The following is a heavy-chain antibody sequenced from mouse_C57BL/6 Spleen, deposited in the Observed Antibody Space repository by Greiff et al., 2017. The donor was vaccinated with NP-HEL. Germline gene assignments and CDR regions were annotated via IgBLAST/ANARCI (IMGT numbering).Heavy chain of an antibody. D-gene: IGHD6-1*01. J-gene: IGHJ2*01. V-gene: IGHV1-15*01. CDR3: TRDDDPALYYFDY. CDR1: GYTFTDYE. CDR2: IDPETGGT. Sequence: QVQLQQSGAELVRPGASVTLSCKASGYTFTDYEMHWVKQTPVHGLEWIGAIDPETGGTAYNQKFKGKAILTADKSSSTAYMELRSLTSEDSAVYYCTRDDDPALYYFDYWGQGTTLTGSS.